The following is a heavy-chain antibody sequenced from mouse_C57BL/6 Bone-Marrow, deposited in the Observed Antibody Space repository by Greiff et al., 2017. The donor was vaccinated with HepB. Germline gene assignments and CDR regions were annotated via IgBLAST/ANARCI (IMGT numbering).Heavy chain of an antibody. Sequence: VKLQQSGAELVRPGTSVKVSCKASGYAFTNYLIEWVKQRPGQGLEWIGVINPGSGGTNYNEKFKGKATLTADKSSSTAYMQLSSLTSEDSAVYFCARSGDPAWFAYWGQGTLVTVSA. CDR1: GYAFTNYL. CDR2: INPGSGGT. V-gene: IGHV1-54*01. CDR3: ARSGDPAWFAY. J-gene: IGHJ3*01. D-gene: IGHD3-2*02.